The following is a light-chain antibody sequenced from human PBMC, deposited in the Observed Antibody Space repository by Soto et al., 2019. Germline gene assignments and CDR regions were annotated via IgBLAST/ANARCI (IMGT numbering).Light chain of an antibody. V-gene: IGKV1-5*03. J-gene: IGKJ4*01. CDR2: KAS. Sequence: DIQMTQSPSTLSASVGDRVTITCRASQSISSWLAWYQQKPVKAPKLLIYKASSLESGVPSRFSGGGSGTEFTLTIISLQPDDFATYYCQQYHSYPLTFVGGTKVEFK. CDR1: QSISSW. CDR3: QQYHSYPLT.